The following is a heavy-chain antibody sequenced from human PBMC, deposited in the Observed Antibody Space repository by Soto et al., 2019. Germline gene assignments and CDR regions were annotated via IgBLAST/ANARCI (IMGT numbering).Heavy chain of an antibody. V-gene: IGHV3-7*04. D-gene: IGHD2-21*01. CDR2: IRQDGSED. Sequence: GGSLRLSCAASGFTFSNFWMNWVRQAPGRGLEWLAIIRQDGSEDLYVDSLKDRFTISRDNAKNSLYLQINSLRAEDTAVYYCAGGWGWLIDHWGQGTLVTVSS. CDR3: AGGWGWLIDH. CDR1: GFTFSNFW. J-gene: IGHJ4*02.